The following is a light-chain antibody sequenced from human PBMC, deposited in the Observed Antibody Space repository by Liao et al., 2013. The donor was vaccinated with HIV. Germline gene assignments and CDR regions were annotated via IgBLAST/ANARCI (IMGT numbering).Light chain of an antibody. V-gene: IGLV3-21*01. CDR3: QSADSSGTSVV. CDR2: YDT. CDR1: NIGNKN. Sequence: SYELTQPPSVSVAPGKTARITCGGNNIGNKNVHWYQQKPGQAPVVVIYYDTDRPSGIPERFSGSSSGTTATLTIGGVQAEDEAAYYCQSADSSGTSVVFGGGTKLTVL. J-gene: IGLJ2*01.